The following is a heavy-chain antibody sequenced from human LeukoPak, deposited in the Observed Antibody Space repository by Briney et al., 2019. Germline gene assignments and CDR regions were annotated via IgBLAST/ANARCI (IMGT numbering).Heavy chain of an antibody. J-gene: IGHJ4*02. V-gene: IGHV1-46*01. CDR1: GYTFTTYY. CDR3: ARDGFQGFSGSYYFDY. D-gene: IGHD1-26*01. Sequence: ASVTVSCKASGYTFTTYYIHWVRQAPGQGLEWMGMINPSGGTTRYAQKFQGRVTMTRDMSTSTVYMELSSLTSEDTAEYYCARDGFQGFSGSYYFDYWGQGTLVTVSS. CDR2: INPSGGTT.